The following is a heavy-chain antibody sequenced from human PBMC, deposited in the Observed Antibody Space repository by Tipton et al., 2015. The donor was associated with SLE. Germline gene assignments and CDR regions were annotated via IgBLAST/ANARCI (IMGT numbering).Heavy chain of an antibody. V-gene: IGHV4-4*07. Sequence: TLSLTCTVSGGSISFDYWSWIRQSAGRGLEWIGRIYSSGDRDYNPSLRSRVTMSIDASQNRVSLRLKSGSDADPAVYYCARGSDGEYVRYFDVWGPGTLVTVSS. J-gene: IGHJ2*01. CDR3: ARGSDGEYVRYFDV. CDR2: IYSSGDR. CDR1: GGSISFDY. D-gene: IGHD4-17*01.